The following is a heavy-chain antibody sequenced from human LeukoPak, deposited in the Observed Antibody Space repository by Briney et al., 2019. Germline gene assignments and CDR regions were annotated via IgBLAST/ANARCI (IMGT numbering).Heavy chain of an antibody. CDR3: ARVSGYCSGGSCPPVGI. Sequence: SETLSLTCTVSGGSISSGSYYWSWIRQPAGKGLEWIGRIYNSGSTNYNPSLKSRVTISLDMSKNQFSLKLGSVTAADTAVYYCARVSGYCSGGSCPPVGIWGQGTMVTVSS. CDR2: IYNSGST. V-gene: IGHV4-61*02. D-gene: IGHD2-15*01. J-gene: IGHJ3*02. CDR1: GGSISSGSYY.